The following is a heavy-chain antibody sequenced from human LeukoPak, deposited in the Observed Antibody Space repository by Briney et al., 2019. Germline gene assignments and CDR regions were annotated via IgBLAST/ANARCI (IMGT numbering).Heavy chain of an antibody. Sequence: PGGSLRLSCAASGFTFSSYAMSWVRQAPGKGLEWVSAISGSGGSTYYADSVKGRFTISRDNSKNTLYLQMNSLRAEDTAVYYCARGEYYYDSSGYYHGPTTGRFDYWGQGTLVTVSS. CDR3: ARGEYYYDSSGYYHGPTTGRFDY. V-gene: IGHV3-23*01. CDR1: GFTFSSYA. D-gene: IGHD3-22*01. CDR2: ISGSGGST. J-gene: IGHJ4*02.